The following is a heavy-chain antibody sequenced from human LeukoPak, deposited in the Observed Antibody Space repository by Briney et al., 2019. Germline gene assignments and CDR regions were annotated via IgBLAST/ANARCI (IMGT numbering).Heavy chain of an antibody. D-gene: IGHD3-22*01. CDR1: GFTFNSFE. J-gene: IGHJ4*02. Sequence: SGGSLRLSCAASGFTFNSFEMNWVRQAPGKGLEWVSYISGGGETVYYADSVKGRLTISRDDAKTSLYLQMNSLRAEDTAVYYCARTFYYASSGYRHFDYWGQGTLVTVSS. CDR2: ISGGGETV. CDR3: ARTFYYASSGYRHFDY. V-gene: IGHV3-48*03.